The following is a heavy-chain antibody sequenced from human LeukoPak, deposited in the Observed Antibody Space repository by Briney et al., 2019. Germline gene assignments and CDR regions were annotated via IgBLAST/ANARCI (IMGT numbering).Heavy chain of an antibody. Sequence: GGSLRLSCAASGFTFSSYAMNWVRQAPGKGLEWVSCISSSSSYIYYADSVKGRFTISRDNAKNSLYLQMNSLRAEDAAVYYCTRENRYIDYWGQGNLVTVSS. J-gene: IGHJ4*02. D-gene: IGHD2/OR15-2a*01. CDR2: ISSSSSYI. CDR1: GFTFSSYA. V-gene: IGHV3-21*01. CDR3: TRENRYIDY.